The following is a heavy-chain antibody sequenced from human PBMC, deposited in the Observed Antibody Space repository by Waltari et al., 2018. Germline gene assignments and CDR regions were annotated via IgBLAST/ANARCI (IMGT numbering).Heavy chain of an antibody. D-gene: IGHD6-6*01. Sequence: QGQLVQSGAEVRKPGASVKVTCNVYGKSLSESSIHWVRQAPGKGPEWMGGYDPEDGETTYAQKFKGRLSMTEDTDTAYMELTSLQSDDTAVYYCALDREYEGWFDPWGQGTLVTVSS. J-gene: IGHJ5*02. CDR3: ALDREYEGWFDP. CDR2: YDPEDGET. V-gene: IGHV1-24*01. CDR1: GKSLSESS.